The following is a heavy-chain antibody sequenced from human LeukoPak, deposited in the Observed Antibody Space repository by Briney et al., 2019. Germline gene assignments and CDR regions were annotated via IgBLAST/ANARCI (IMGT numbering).Heavy chain of an antibody. J-gene: IGHJ4*02. Sequence: GGSLRLSCAASGFTFSNYGMNWVRPAPGKGLEWVSSIRDSAGSTFYADSVKGRFTISRDNSKNTLYLQMNSLRAGDTAIYYCAKRVQYSSSSAYFDYWGQGTLVTVSS. D-gene: IGHD6-6*01. CDR2: IRDSAGST. CDR3: AKRVQYSSSSAYFDY. CDR1: GFTFSNYG. V-gene: IGHV3-23*01.